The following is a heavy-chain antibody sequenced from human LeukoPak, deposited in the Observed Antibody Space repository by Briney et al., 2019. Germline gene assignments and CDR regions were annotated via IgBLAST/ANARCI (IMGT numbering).Heavy chain of an antibody. CDR3: AKEEDTAMVTIDY. V-gene: IGHV3-30*02. CDR2: IRYDGSNK. CDR1: GFTFSSYG. J-gene: IGHJ4*02. D-gene: IGHD5-18*01. Sequence: GGSLRLSCAASGFTFSSYGMHWVRQAPGKGLEWVAFIRYDGSNKYYADSVKGRFTISRDNSKNTLYLQMNSLRAEDTAVYYCAKEEDTAMVTIDYWGQGTLVTVSS.